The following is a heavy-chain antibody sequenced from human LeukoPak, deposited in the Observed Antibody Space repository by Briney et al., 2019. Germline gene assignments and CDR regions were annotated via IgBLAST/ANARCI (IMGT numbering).Heavy chain of an antibody. Sequence: PGGSLRLSCAASGFTFSSYWMSWVRQAPGKGLERVANIKQDGSEKYYVDSVKGRFTISRDNAKNSLYLQMNSLRAEDTAVYYCARETMGGRADYWGQGTLVTVSS. CDR2: IKQDGSEK. CDR1: GFTFSSYW. J-gene: IGHJ4*02. V-gene: IGHV3-7*01. D-gene: IGHD3-10*01. CDR3: ARETMGGRADY.